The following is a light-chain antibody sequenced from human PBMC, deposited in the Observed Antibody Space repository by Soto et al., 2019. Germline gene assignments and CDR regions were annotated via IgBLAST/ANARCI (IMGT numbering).Light chain of an antibody. CDR1: QNIARY. V-gene: IGKV1-39*01. J-gene: IGKJ4*01. Sequence: DIQVTQSPSSLSASVGARVTITCRASQNIARYLNWYHQIPGKAPKLLISRASSLESGVPSRFSGSGSGTDFTLIISSLQPEDCATYYCQQSYRTPLTFGGGTKVEIK. CDR2: RAS. CDR3: QQSYRTPLT.